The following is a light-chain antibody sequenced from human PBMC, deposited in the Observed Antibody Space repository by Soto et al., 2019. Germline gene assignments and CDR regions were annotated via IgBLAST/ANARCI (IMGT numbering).Light chain of an antibody. V-gene: IGLV1-47*01. J-gene: IGLJ7*01. Sequence: QSVLTQPPSASGTPGQRGTISCSGSSSNIGSNYVYWYQQLPGTAPKLLIYRNNQRPSGVPDRFSGSKSGTSASLAISGLRSEDEADYYCAAWDDSLSVPVFGGGTQLTVL. CDR3: AAWDDSLSVPV. CDR1: SSNIGSNY. CDR2: RNN.